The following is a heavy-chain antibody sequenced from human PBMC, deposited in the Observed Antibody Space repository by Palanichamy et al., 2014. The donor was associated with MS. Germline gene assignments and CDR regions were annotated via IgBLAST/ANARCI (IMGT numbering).Heavy chain of an antibody. CDR1: GYTFTGYY. V-gene: IGHV1-2*06. CDR2: INSNSGAT. D-gene: IGHD3-3*01. J-gene: IGHJ5*01. Sequence: QVRLVQSGAEVKKPGASVKVSCKASGYTFTGYYMHWVRLAPGQGLEWMGQINSNSGATSYAQKFQGRVTMTRDTSISTAYMELSRLRSDDTAVYYCARGKHYDRFDSWGQGTLVTVSS. CDR3: ARGKHYDRFDS.